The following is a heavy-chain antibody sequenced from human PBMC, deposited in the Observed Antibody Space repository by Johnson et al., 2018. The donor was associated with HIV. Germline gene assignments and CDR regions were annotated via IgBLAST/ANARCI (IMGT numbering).Heavy chain of an antibody. CDR3: ASLGGLGDNVRGLHGLRWAM. Sequence: VQLVESGGGLIQPGGSLRLSCAASGFTVSSNYMSWFRQAPGKGLEWVSVLYSGGSTYYADSVKGRFTLSRDNSKNTLYLEMNSLTPEDTAVYYCASLGGLGDNVRGLHGLRWAMWG. V-gene: IGHV3-66*03. CDR2: LYSGGST. CDR1: GFTVSSNY. J-gene: IGHJ1*01. D-gene: IGHD3-10*02.